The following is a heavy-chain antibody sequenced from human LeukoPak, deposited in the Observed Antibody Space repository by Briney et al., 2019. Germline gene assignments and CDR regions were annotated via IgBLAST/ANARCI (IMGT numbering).Heavy chain of an antibody. CDR2: IKQDGSEK. CDR1: GFTFSTYW. J-gene: IGHJ5*02. D-gene: IGHD4-17*01. CDR3: ARAYTVTTGGVWFDP. V-gene: IGHV3-7*01. Sequence: GGSLRLSCAASGFTFSTYWTSWVRQAPGKGLEWVANIKQDGSEKYYVDSVKGRFTISRDNAKNSLYLQMNSLRAEDTAVYYCARAYTVTTGGVWFDPWGQGTLVTVSS.